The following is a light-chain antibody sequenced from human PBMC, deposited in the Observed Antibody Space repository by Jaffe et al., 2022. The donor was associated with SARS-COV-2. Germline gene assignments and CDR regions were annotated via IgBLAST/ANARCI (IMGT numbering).Light chain of an antibody. J-gene: IGKJ3*01. V-gene: IGKV1-27*01. CDR3: QKYNSAPFT. Sequence: DIQMTQSPSSLSASVGGTVTITCRASQGISDYLAWYQQKPGKAPRLLIYAASTLQSGVPSRFSGSGSGTDFTLTVTSLQPEDVATYYCQKYNSAPFTFGPGTTVDIK. CDR2: AAS. CDR1: QGISDY.